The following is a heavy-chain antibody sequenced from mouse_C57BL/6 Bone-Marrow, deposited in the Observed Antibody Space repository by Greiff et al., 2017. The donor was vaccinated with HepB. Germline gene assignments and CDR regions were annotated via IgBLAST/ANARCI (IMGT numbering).Heavy chain of an antibody. Sequence: QVQLQQSGAVLARPGASVKLSCKASGYTFTSYGISWVKQRTGQGLEWIGEIYPRSGNTYYNEKFKGKATLTADKSSSTAYMELRSLTSEDSAVYFCARSATVVATDYFDYWGQGTTLTVSS. CDR2: IYPRSGNT. J-gene: IGHJ2*01. CDR3: ARSATVVATDYFDY. V-gene: IGHV1-81*01. CDR1: GYTFTSYG. D-gene: IGHD1-1*01.